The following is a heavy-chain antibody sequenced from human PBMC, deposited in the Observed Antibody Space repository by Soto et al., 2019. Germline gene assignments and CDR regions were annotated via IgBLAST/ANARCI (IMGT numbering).Heavy chain of an antibody. Sequence: GGSLSLPFEASDFPLRGNRRNWFGRATGKGLEWASSISSSSSYIYYAVSGKGRFTIYRDKAKHSLYLQMNSVGAEDTAVYYCATGSTPGFTHYHWGQGSLVTVSS. CDR3: ATGSTPGFTHYH. CDR1: DFPLRGNR. J-gene: IGHJ5*02. V-gene: IGHV3-21*01. CDR2: ISSSSSYI. D-gene: IGHD3-10*01.